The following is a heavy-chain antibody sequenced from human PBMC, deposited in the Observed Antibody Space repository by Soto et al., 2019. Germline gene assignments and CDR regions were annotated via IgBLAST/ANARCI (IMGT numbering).Heavy chain of an antibody. CDR2: IYYSGST. D-gene: IGHD6-19*01. CDR1: GGSISSGAYY. Sequence: ASETLSLTCTVSGGSISSGAYYWGWIRQPPGKGLEWIGSIYYSGSTYYSPSLRSRVTMSVDTSKNQFSLKLSSVTAADMAVYFCASLPYSSGWLSYVDCWGQGTLVTVSS. CDR3: ASLPYSSGWLSYVDC. J-gene: IGHJ4*02. V-gene: IGHV4-39*01.